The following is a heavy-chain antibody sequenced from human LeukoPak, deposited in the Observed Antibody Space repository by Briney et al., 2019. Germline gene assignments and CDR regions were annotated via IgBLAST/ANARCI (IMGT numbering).Heavy chain of an antibody. CDR1: GFTVSSTL. J-gene: IGHJ5*02. V-gene: IGHV3-53*05. D-gene: IGHD3-10*01. CDR2: IYDDGGT. CDR3: ARDSAGRQSWVEFDL. Sequence: GGSLRLTCIVSGFTVSSTLMDWVRQAPGKGLEWVSVIYDDGGTVYADSVKGRFTISRDTSKNMVYLQMNSLRAEDSAVYYCARDSAGRQSWVEFDLWGQGNLGNGSS.